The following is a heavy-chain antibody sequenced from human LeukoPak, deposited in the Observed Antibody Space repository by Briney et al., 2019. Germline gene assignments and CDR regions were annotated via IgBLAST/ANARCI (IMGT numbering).Heavy chain of an antibody. CDR2: INYSGST. V-gene: IGHV4-30-4*01. Sequence: PSETLSLTCTVSGGSISRDNYQWSWIRQPPGKGLEWIGYINYSGSTYYNPSLKSRVTISVDTSKNQFSLKLSSVTAADTAVYYCARYGSGTTWFDPWGQGTLVTVSS. D-gene: IGHD3-10*01. CDR1: GGSISRDNYQ. CDR3: ARYGSGTTWFDP. J-gene: IGHJ5*02.